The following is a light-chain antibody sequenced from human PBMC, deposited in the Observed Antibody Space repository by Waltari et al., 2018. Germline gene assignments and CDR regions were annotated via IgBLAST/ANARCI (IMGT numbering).Light chain of an antibody. CDR2: GAS. CDR3: QQYAGTPIT. J-gene: IGKJ4*01. CDR1: QSVSHNN. Sequence: EIVLTQSPGTLSLSPGERATLSCRATQSVSHNNLAWYQQKGGQAPRLLIYGASSRATDIPDRFSGSGSGTDFTLSISRLEPEDYGVYYCQQYAGTPITFGGGTKVEI. V-gene: IGKV3-20*01.